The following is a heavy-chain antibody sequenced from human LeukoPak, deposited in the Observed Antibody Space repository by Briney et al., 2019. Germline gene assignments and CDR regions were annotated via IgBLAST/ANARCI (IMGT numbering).Heavy chain of an antibody. D-gene: IGHD3-16*01. CDR2: INHNGNVN. J-gene: IGHJ6*02. CDR3: ARGGGLDV. CDR1: GLTLISNW. Sequence: GGPRGPPVAPPGLTLISNWWNWARRAPGKGLEWVASINHNGNVNYYVDSVKGRFTISRDNAKNSLYLQMSNLRAEDTAVYFCARGGGLDVWGQGATVTVSS. V-gene: IGHV3-7*03.